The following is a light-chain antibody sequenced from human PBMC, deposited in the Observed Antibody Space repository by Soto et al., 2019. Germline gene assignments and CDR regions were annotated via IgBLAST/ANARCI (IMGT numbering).Light chain of an antibody. J-gene: IGKJ1*01. Sequence: DIQLTQSPSFLSASLGDSVTITCRASQGIGNSLAWYQQQPGKAPKLLMYAPSTLQSGVPSRFSGRGSGADFTLTINSLQAEDSATYYWLQGKSYPWTFGKGTKVE. CDR1: QGIGNS. V-gene: IGKV1-9*01. CDR2: APS. CDR3: LQGKSYPWT.